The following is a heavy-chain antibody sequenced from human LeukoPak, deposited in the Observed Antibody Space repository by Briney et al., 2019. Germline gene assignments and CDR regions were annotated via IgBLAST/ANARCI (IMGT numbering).Heavy chain of an antibody. D-gene: IGHD3-22*01. CDR1: SGSISSYY. V-gene: IGHV4-59*01. CDR2: IYYSGST. Sequence: SETLSLTCTVSSGSISSYYWSWIRQPPGKGLEWIGYIYYSGSTNYNPSLKSRVTISVDTSKNQFSLKLSSVTAADTAVYYCARDISGYFNYWGQGTLVTVSS. CDR3: ARDISGYFNY. J-gene: IGHJ4*02.